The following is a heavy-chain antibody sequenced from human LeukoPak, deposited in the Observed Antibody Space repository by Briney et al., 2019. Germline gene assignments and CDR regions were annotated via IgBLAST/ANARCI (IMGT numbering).Heavy chain of an antibody. J-gene: IGHJ6*03. CDR2: INWIGGRT. D-gene: IGHD5-18*01. CDR1: GFTFDDYD. Sequence: GGSLRLSCAASGFTFDDYDMSWVRQAPGKGLEWVSGINWIGGRTDYADSVKGRFTISRDNAKNSLYLEMNSLRAEDTALYYCARDTSPLRRRRYSYVNYYYYNYMDVWGKGTTVTVCS. V-gene: IGHV3-20*04. CDR3: ARDTSPLRRRRYSYVNYYYYNYMDV.